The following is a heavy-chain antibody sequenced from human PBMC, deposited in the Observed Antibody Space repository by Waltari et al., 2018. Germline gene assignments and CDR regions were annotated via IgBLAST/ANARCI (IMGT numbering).Heavy chain of an antibody. V-gene: IGHV3-23*01. CDR3: AKDPCCETGTANYGMDV. CDR2: VSPTGGAT. J-gene: IGHJ6*02. Sequence: EVQLLGSGGGLVQPGGSLRLSCVASGFTFDSYAMSWVRQAPGKGWEWVSAVSPTGGATYYGDSVKGRFTISRDNSKNTLDLEMNNLRAEDTAVYYCAKDPCCETGTANYGMDVWGQGTTVTVSS. D-gene: IGHD1-7*01. CDR1: GFTFDSYA.